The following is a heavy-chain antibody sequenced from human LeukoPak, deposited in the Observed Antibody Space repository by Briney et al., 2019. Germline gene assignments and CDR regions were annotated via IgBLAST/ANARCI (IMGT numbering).Heavy chain of an antibody. CDR2: ISSSSSTI. J-gene: IGHJ4*02. CDR1: GFTFSSYS. Sequence: GGSLRLSCAASGFTFSSYSMNWVRQAPGKGLEWVSYISSSSSTIYYADSVKGRFTISRDNSRDTLYLQMNSLRAEDTAVYYCARYEYGGIDYWGQGTLVTVPS. V-gene: IGHV3-48*01. CDR3: ARYEYGGIDY. D-gene: IGHD4-23*01.